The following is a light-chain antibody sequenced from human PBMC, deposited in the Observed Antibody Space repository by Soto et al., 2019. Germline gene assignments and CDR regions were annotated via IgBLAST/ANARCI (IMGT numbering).Light chain of an antibody. CDR2: QAS. Sequence: IQMTQSPSALSAAVGDGVPIPCRATETISNWLAWYQQKPGKAPNLLIYQASRLVRGVPSTFSGSGSGTEFTLTINNLEPEDFAVYYCQVRTNWSIAFGRGTRMKIK. V-gene: IGKV1-5*03. CDR1: ETISNW. J-gene: IGKJ5*01. CDR3: QVRTNWSIA.